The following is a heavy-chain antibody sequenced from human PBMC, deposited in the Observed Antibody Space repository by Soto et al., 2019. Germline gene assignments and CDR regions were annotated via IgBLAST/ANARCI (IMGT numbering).Heavy chain of an antibody. CDR2: ISGNTGKT. V-gene: IGHV1-18*04. J-gene: IGHJ4*02. CDR1: GYTFSRFS. CDR3: ARETGVVVIVKGEFEF. Sequence: VQLVQSGAEVKKPGASVKVSCKASGYTFSRFSISWVRQAPGQGLEWMGWISGNTGKTHYAQKFHDRVTMTADTSTNTAHMELRSLRSDDTAVYYCARETGVVVIVKGEFEFWGQGTLVTVSS. D-gene: IGHD2-15*01.